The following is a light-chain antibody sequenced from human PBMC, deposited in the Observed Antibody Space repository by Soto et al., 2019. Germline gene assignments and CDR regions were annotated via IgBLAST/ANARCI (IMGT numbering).Light chain of an antibody. CDR1: SSDVGGHNY. J-gene: IGLJ2*01. CDR2: EVT. Sequence: QSALTQPASVSGSPGQSITISGTGPSSDVGGHNYVSWYQQHPGTAPKLMIYEVTNRPSGVSNRFSGSKSGNTASLTISGLQAEDEADYSCSSYTSSTTLDVVFGGGTELTVL. CDR3: SSYTSSTTLDVV. V-gene: IGLV2-14*01.